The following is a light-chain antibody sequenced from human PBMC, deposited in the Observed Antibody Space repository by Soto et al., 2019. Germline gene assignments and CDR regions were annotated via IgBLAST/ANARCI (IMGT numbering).Light chain of an antibody. Sequence: EIVMTQSPATLSVSPGERATLSCRASQSISSNLAWYQQKPGQAPRLLIYGASTRATGIPATFSGSGSGTEFTLTISRLEPEDFAVYYCQHYGSSHPTTFGQGTRLEI. CDR2: GAS. CDR3: QHYGSSHPTT. J-gene: IGKJ5*01. V-gene: IGKV3-15*01. CDR1: QSISSN.